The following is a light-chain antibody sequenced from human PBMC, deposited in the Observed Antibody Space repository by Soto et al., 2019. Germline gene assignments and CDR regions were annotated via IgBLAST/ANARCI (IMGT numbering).Light chain of an antibody. CDR2: DVS. J-gene: IGLJ3*02. V-gene: IGLV2-14*03. CDR1: SSDVGGYNY. CDR3: TSYTSSNTLL. Sequence: QPVLTQPASVSGSPGQSITISCTGTSSDVGGYNYVSWHQQHPGKAPKLMIYDVSYRPSGISNRFSGSKSGNTASLTISGLQVEDEADYYCTSYTSSNTLLFGGGTKLTVL.